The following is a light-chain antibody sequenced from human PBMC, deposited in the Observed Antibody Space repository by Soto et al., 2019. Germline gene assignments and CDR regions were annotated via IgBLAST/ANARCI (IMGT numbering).Light chain of an antibody. J-gene: IGKJ1*01. CDR2: GAS. Sequence: TQSPSTLSGSVGDRVTITCRASQSISSYLAWYQQEPGQPPRLLIHGASTRAPGLPNICSGGRSGTVFTLTISRLEPEDFAVYYCQLDGGSPKTFGQGTKVDIK. V-gene: IGKV3-20*01. CDR3: QLDGGSPKT. CDR1: QSISSY.